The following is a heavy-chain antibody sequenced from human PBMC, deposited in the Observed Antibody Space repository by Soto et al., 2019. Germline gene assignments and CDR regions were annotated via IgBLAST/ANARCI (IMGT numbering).Heavy chain of an antibody. D-gene: IGHD5-18*01. Sequence: GGSLRLSCKGSGYSFTSYWIGWVRQMPGKGLEWMGIIYPGDSDTRYSPSFQGQVTISADKSISTAYLQWSSLKASDTAMYYCARHVPDTATGVYYYGMDVWGQGTTVTVSS. CDR3: ARHVPDTATGVYYYGMDV. CDR2: IYPGDSDT. V-gene: IGHV5-51*01. CDR1: GYSFTSYW. J-gene: IGHJ6*02.